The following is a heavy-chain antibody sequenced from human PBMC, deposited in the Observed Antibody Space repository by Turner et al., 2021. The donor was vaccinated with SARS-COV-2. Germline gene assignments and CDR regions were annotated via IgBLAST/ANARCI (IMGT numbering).Heavy chain of an antibody. CDR3: VKDLGYSSGGMDV. D-gene: IGHD6-19*01. V-gene: IGHV3-9*01. J-gene: IGHJ6*02. CDR2: ISWNSGSI. Sequence: EVQLVESGGGLVQHGRSLRLSCAASGFTFDDYAMHWVRQAPGKGLEWVSGISWNSGSIGYADSVKGRFTISRDNAKNSLYLQMNSLRVEDTALYYCVKDLGYSSGGMDVWGQGTTVTVSS. CDR1: GFTFDDYA.